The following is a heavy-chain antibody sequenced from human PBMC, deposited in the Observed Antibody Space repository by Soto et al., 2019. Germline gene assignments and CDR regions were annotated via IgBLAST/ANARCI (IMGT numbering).Heavy chain of an antibody. CDR2: IYPGDSDT. CDR1: GYSFTSYW. V-gene: IGHV5-51*01. CDR3: ASAKNSGSYWPDYYYGMDV. D-gene: IGHD1-26*01. J-gene: IGHJ6*02. Sequence: PGESLKISCKGSGYSFTSYWIGWVRQMPGKGLEWMGIIYPGDSDTRYSPSFQGQVTISADKSISTAYLQWSSLKASDTAMYYCASAKNSGSYWPDYYYGMDVWGQGTTVTVSS.